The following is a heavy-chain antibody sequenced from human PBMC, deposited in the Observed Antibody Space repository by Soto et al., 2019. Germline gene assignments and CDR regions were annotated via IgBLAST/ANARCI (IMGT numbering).Heavy chain of an antibody. V-gene: IGHV3-33*01. J-gene: IGHJ3*01. Sequence: GGSLRLSCVVSGFSFRTYGFHWVRQPPGKGLQWVAVISPKGHADSVEGRFTISRDNSKDPLYLQMSNLRAEDTAVYYCARDDAFANENAFDLWGQGTKVTVSS. CDR1: GFSFRTYG. CDR3: ARDDAFANENAFDL. D-gene: IGHD1-1*01. CDR2: ISPK.